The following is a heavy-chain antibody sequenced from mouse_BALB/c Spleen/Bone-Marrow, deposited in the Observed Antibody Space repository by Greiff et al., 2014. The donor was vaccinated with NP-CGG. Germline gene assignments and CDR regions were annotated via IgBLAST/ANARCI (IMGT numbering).Heavy chain of an antibody. CDR1: GFNIKDTY. CDR2: IDPANGNT. J-gene: IGHJ4*01. D-gene: IGHD2-1*01. CDR3: ARYGNYCYAMGC. V-gene: IGHV14-3*02. Sequence: VQLKESGAELVKPGASVKLSCTASGFNIKDTYMHWVKQRPEQGLEWIGRIDPANGNTKYDPKFQGKATITADTSSNTAYLQLSSLTSEDTAVYYCARYGNYCYAMGCWGQGTSVTVSS.